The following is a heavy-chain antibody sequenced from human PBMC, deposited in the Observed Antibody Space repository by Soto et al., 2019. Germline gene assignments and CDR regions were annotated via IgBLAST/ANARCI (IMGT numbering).Heavy chain of an antibody. D-gene: IGHD1-7*01. J-gene: IGHJ6*02. CDR3: ATGSKTRMYNWNYEGSYYYYGMDV. CDR1: GGTFSSYA. Sequence: SVKVSCKASGGTFSSYAISWVRQAPGQGLEWMGGIIPIFGTANYAQKFQGRVTITADESTSTAYMELSSLRSEDTAVYYCATGSKTRMYNWNYEGSYYYYGMDVWGQGTKVTVSS. V-gene: IGHV1-69*13. CDR2: IIPIFGTA.